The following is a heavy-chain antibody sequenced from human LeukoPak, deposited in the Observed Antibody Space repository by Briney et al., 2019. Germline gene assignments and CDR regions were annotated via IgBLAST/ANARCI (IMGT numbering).Heavy chain of an antibody. D-gene: IGHD3-10*01. CDR1: GGSIETEY. CDR3: ARTLAWSGSDFYYYMDV. V-gene: IGHV4-59*01. Sequence: SETLSLTCNVSGGSIETEYWSWIRQSPGKGLEWIGYVYYSGSINYNPSFESRVTISVGTSKKHFSLKLTSVTAADTAVYYCARTLAWSGSDFYYYMDVWGKGITVAVS. CDR2: VYYSGSI. J-gene: IGHJ6*03.